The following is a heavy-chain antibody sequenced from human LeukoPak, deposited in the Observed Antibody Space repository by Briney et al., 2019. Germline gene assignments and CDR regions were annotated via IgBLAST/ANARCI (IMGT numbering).Heavy chain of an antibody. CDR2: ISKDGNNK. CDR3: ARDQWGVATITGMDV. V-gene: IGHV3-30-3*01. D-gene: IGHD3-10*01. Sequence: PGRSLRLSCAASGFTFSSHSMHWVRQAPGRGLEGVADISKDGNNKYYADSVKGRFTISRDNSKNTLYLQMNSLRAEDTAVYYCARDQWGVATITGMDVWGQGTTVTVSS. J-gene: IGHJ6*02. CDR1: GFTFSSHS.